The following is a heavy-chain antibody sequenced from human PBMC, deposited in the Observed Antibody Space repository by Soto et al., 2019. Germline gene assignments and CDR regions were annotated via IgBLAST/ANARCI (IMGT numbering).Heavy chain of an antibody. CDR3: AREKSALELFNCLDR. D-gene: IGHD1-7*01. CDR2: IDPRYSYT. Sequence: GESLKISCEASGYSFTTYWISWVRQMPGKCLECMGSIDPRYSYTKYSPSFQGHVTISVDKSITTAYLQCNSLKASDTAIYYCAREKSALELFNCLDRWGQGTLVTVSS. CDR1: GYSFTTYW. V-gene: IGHV5-10-1*01. J-gene: IGHJ5*02.